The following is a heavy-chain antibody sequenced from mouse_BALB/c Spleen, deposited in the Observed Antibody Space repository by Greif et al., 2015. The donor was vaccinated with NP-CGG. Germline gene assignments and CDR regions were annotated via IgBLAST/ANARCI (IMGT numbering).Heavy chain of an antibody. V-gene: IGHV1-54*01. CDR2: INPGSGGT. CDR1: GYAFTNYL. CDR3: ARRGYGSSYDGTWAY. D-gene: IGHD1-1*01. J-gene: IGHJ3*01. Sequence: VQLQQSGAELVRPGTSVKVSCKASGYAFTNYLIEWVKQRPGQGLEWIGVINPGSGGTNYNEKFKGKATLTADKSSSTAYMQLSSLTSDDSAVYFCARRGYGSSYDGTWAYWGQGTLVTVSA.